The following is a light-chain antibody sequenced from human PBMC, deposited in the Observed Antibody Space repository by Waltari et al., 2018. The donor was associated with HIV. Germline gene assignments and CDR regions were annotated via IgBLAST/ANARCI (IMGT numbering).Light chain of an antibody. CDR2: WAS. CDR1: QSVFYNSNKKNY. CDR3: QQYYSTPLT. J-gene: IGKJ4*01. Sequence: DIVMTQSPDSLAVSLGERATINCKSSQSVFYNSNKKNYFAWYQQKPGQTPKMIIYWASNRESGVPDRFSGSGSGTDFTLTISSLQAEDVAVYYCQQYYSTPLTFGGGTKVEIK. V-gene: IGKV4-1*01.